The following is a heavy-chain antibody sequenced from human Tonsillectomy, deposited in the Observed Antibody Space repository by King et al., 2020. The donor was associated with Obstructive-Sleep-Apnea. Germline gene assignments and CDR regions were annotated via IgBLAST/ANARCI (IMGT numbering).Heavy chain of an antibody. V-gene: IGHV3-48*04. J-gene: IGHJ4*02. CDR1: GFTFSSYS. CDR3: ARDVAPYYYDSSGSPFDY. Sequence: VQLVEAVGGLVQPGGSLRLSCAASGFTFSSYSMNWVRQVPGKGMEWVSYISSSSMTIYYADFVKGRFTISSDNAKNSLYLQMNSLRAEDTALYYCARDVAPYYYDSSGSPFDYWGQGTLVTVSS. CDR2: ISSSSMTI. D-gene: IGHD3-22*01.